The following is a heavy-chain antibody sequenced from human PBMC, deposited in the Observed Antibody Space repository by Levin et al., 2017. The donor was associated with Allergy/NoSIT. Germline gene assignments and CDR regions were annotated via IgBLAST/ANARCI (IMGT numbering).Heavy chain of an antibody. D-gene: IGHD2-2*01. CDR3: ARALRISTNWFDP. V-gene: IGHV1-2*02. J-gene: IGHJ5*02. CDR2: INPNSGST. CDR1: GNTFIGYY. Sequence: ASVKVSCKASGNTFIGYYIHWVRQAPGRGLEWMGWINPNSGSTNYAVKFLGRVTMTRDASISTAYMELSKLRSDDTAVYFCARALRISTNWFDPWGQGTLVTVSS.